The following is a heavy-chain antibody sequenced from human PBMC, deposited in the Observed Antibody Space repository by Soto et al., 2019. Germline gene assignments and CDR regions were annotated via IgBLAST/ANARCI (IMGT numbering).Heavy chain of an antibody. CDR3: ASAIYDFWSGYHSSPYYYSGMDV. Sequence: SEASGCTFSSYAMIWVRHAPGQGLEWMGGIIPIFGTANYAQKFQGRVTITADKSTSTAYMELSSLRSEDTAVYYCASAIYDFWSGYHSSPYYYSGMDVWGQGTTVP. CDR2: IIPIFGTA. V-gene: IGHV1-69*06. D-gene: IGHD3-3*01. J-gene: IGHJ6*02. CDR1: GCTFSSYA.